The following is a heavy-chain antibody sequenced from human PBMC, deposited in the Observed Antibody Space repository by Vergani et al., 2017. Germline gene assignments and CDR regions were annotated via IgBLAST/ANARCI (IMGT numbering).Heavy chain of an antibody. CDR2: IYYSGST. V-gene: IGHV4-59*01. D-gene: IGHD1-26*01. CDR1: GGSISSYY. Sequence: QVQLQESGPGLVKPSETLSLTCTVSGGSISSYYWSWIRQPPGKGLEWIGYIYYSGSTNYNPSLKSRVTISVDTSKNQFSLKLSSVTAADTAVYYCARDYSSWAVGAFDIWGQGTMVTVSS. J-gene: IGHJ3*02. CDR3: ARDYSSWAVGAFDI.